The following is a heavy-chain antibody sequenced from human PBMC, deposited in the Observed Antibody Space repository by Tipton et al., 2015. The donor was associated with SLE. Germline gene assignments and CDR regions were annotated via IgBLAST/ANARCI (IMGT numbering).Heavy chain of an antibody. CDR3: ARDIVVVVAATLGTDRLGAFDI. Sequence: LSLTCTVSGGSISSSSYYWGWIRQPPGKGLEWIGSIYYSGSTYYNPSLKSRVTISVDTSKNQFSLKLSSVTAADPAVYYCARDIVVVVAATLGTDRLGAFDIWGQGTMVTVSS. J-gene: IGHJ3*02. D-gene: IGHD2-15*01. CDR1: GGSISSSSYY. CDR2: IYYSGST. V-gene: IGHV4-39*07.